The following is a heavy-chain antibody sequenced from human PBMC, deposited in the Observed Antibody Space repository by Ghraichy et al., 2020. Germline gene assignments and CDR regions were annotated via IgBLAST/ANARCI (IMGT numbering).Heavy chain of an antibody. CDR3: TRDAGRRYNWNPRWFDP. D-gene: IGHD1-20*01. CDR2: IRSKAYGGTT. J-gene: IGHJ5*02. CDR1: GFTFGDYA. V-gene: IGHV3-49*03. Sequence: GGSLRLSCTASGFTFGDYAMSWFRQAPGKGLEWVGFIRSKAYGGTTEYAASVKGRFTISRDDSKSIAYLQMNSLKTEDTAVYYCTRDAGRRYNWNPRWFDPWGQGTLVTVSS.